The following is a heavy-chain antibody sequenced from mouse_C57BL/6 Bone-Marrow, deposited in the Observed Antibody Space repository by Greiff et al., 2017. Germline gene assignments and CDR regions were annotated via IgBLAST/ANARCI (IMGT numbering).Heavy chain of an antibody. CDR1: GYTFTDYN. D-gene: IGHD1-1*01. V-gene: IGHV1-18*01. Sequence: VQLKQSGPELVKPGASVKIPCKASGYTFTDYNMDWVKQSHGKSLEWIGDINPNDGGTIYNQKFKGKATLTVDKSSSTAYMELRSLTSEDNAADYCARCGYYGRGAMDDWGKGTSVTVSS. J-gene: IGHJ4*01. CDR2: INPNDGGT. CDR3: ARCGYYGRGAMDD.